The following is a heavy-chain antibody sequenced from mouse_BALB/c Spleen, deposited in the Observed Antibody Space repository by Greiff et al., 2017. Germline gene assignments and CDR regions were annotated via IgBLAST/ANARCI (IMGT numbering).Heavy chain of an antibody. CDR1: GYTFTSYW. CDR2: IYPGSGST. CDR3: TRGGNYDAMYY. Sequence: LQQPGSELVRPGASVKLSCKASGYTFTSYWMHWVKQRHGQGLEWIGNIYPGSGSTNYDEKFKSKGTLTVDTSSSTAYMHLSSLTSEDSAVYYCTRGGNYDAMYYWGQGTSVTVSS. J-gene: IGHJ4*01. V-gene: IGHV1S22*01. D-gene: IGHD2-1*01.